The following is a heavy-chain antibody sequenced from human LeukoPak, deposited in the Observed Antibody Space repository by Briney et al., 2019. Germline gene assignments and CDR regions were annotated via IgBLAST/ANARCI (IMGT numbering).Heavy chain of an antibody. J-gene: IGHJ5*02. CDR3: ARETYFYDSSGFSYIDWFDP. CDR1: GGTFSSDA. V-gene: IGHV1-69*04. CDR2: VTPILGIA. D-gene: IGHD3-22*01. Sequence: SVKVSCKASGGTFSSDAISWVRQAPGQRPEWMGKVTPILGIANYAPKFQGRVTLIADKSTNTAYMELSSLRSEDTTIYYCARETYFYDSSGFSYIDWFDPWGQGTLVTVSS.